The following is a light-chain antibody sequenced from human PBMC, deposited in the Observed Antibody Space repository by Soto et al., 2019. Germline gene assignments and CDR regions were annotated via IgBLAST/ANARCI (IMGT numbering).Light chain of an antibody. CDR1: SDDIGGYNF. J-gene: IGLJ1*01. V-gene: IGLV2-14*01. CDR2: EVT. Sequence: QSALTQPASVSGSPGQSITISCTGTSDDIGGYNFVSWYQQHPGKAPKLLISEVTNRPSGVSHRFSGSKSGNTASLTISGLQAEDEADYYCSSYRTGGPFVFGTGTKVTVL. CDR3: SSYRTGGPFV.